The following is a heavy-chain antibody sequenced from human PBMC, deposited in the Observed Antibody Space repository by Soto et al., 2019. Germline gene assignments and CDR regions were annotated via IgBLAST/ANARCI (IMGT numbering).Heavy chain of an antibody. CDR3: GRGDKPFSRSVYYEEAGYFDL. CDR1: GFTFSDHY. D-gene: IGHD3-22*01. Sequence: EVQLVESGGGLVQPGGSLRLSCAASGFTFSDHYMDWVRQAPGKGLEWVGRIRNKANSYTTEYAASVNGRFIISRDDSKKSLYLQMNSLKNEDKAVYYCGRGDKPFSRSVYYEEAGYFDLWGRGNLVTVAS. CDR2: IRNKANSYTT. J-gene: IGHJ2*01. V-gene: IGHV3-72*01.